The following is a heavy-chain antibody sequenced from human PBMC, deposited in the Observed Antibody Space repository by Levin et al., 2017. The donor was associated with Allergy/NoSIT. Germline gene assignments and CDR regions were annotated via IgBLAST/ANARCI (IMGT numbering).Heavy chain of an antibody. CDR1: GFTFSSDT. CDR3: ARDFQGYYDSSGYYYGGAFDL. CDR2: ISFDGSNK. Sequence: GESLKISCAASGFTFSSDTVHWVRQAPGKGLEWVAIISFDGSNKYYADSVKGRFTISRDNSKNTLFLQMNSLRAEDTALYYCARDFQGYYDSSGYYYGGAFDLWGQGTMVTVSS. D-gene: IGHD3-22*01. J-gene: IGHJ3*01. V-gene: IGHV3-30*04.